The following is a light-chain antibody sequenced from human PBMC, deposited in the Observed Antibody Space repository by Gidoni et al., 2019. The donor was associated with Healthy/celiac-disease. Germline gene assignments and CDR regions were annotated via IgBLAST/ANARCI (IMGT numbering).Light chain of an antibody. CDR1: QSVSSSY. CDR2: GAS. V-gene: IGKV3-20*01. J-gene: IGKJ1*01. CDR3: QQYGSSRWT. Sequence: IVFTQPPGPLSLSPGERATLSCRASQSVSSSYLAWYQQKPGQAPRLLIYGASSRATGIPDRVSGSGSGTDFTLTISRLEPEDFAVYYCQQYGSSRWTFGQGTKVEIK.